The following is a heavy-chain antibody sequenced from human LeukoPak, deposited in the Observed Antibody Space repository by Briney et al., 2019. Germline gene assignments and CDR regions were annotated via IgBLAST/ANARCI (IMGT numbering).Heavy chain of an antibody. CDR2: IIPIFGTA. V-gene: IGHV1-69*13. CDR1: GYTFTSYY. Sequence: SVKVSCKASGYTFTSYYMHWVRQAPGQGLEWMGGIIPIFGTANYAQKFQGRVTITADESTSTAYMELSSLRSEDTAVYYCARPTYLNSAGLYYYYYGMDVWGQGTTVTVSS. CDR3: ARPTYLNSAGLYYYYYGMDV. D-gene: IGHD4-23*01. J-gene: IGHJ6*02.